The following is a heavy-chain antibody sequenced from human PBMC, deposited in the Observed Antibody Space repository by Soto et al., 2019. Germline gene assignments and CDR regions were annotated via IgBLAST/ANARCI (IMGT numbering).Heavy chain of an antibody. CDR2: INHSGST. Sequence: QVQLQQWGAGLLKPSETLSLTCAVYGGSFSGYYWSWIRQPPGKGLEWIGEINHSGSTNYNPSLKSRVTISVDTSKNPFSLKLSSVTAADTAVYYCARGPVRSRVVVVAATGADNWFDPWGQGTLVTVSS. D-gene: IGHD2-15*01. CDR1: GGSFSGYY. V-gene: IGHV4-34*01. J-gene: IGHJ5*02. CDR3: ARGPVRSRVVVVAATGADNWFDP.